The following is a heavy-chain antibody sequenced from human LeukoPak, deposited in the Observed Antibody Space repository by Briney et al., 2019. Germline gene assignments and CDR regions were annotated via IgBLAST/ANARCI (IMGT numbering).Heavy chain of an antibody. D-gene: IGHD4-17*01. J-gene: IGHJ3*02. V-gene: IGHV7-4-1*02. Sequence: ASVTVSCKASGYTFTSYAMNWVRQAPGQGLEWMGWINTNTGNPTYSQGFTGRFVFSLDTSVSTAYLQISSLKAEDTAVYYCARDRNDYGDSLAFDIWGQGTMVTVSS. CDR3: ARDRNDYGDSLAFDI. CDR2: INTNTGNP. CDR1: GYTFTSYA.